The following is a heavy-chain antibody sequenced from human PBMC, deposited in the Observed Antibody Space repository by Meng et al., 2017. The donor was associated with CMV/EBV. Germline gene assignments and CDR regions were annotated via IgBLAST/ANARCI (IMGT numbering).Heavy chain of an antibody. V-gene: IGHV4-39*06. J-gene: IGHJ4*02. CDR1: VGSSSSSRYD. CDR3: ARGGIAAAGLH. Sequence: PESGPGLGKRTETPPLTLSVSVGSSSSSRYDWGWTRQRPGKGLEWIGSIYYSGSTYYNPSLKSRITIAAYTSKIQFTLKLSSATAADMSVYDCARGGIAAAGLHWGQGALVTVSS. CDR2: IYYSGST. D-gene: IGHD6-13*01.